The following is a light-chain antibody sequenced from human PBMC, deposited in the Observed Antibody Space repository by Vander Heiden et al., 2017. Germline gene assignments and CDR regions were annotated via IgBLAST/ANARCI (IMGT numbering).Light chain of an antibody. V-gene: IGLV2-23*02. CDR2: EVS. J-gene: IGLJ2*01. Sequence: QSALTQPASVSGSPGQSITISCTGTSSDVGSYHLVSWYQQHPGKAPKLMIYEVSKRPSGVSNRVSGSKSGNTASLTISGLQAEDEADYYCCSYAGSSTFVFGGGTKLTVL. CDR3: CSYAGSSTFV. CDR1: SSDVGSYHL.